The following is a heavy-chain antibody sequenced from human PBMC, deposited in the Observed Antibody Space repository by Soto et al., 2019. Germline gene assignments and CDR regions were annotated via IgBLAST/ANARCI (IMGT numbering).Heavy chain of an antibody. D-gene: IGHD6-13*01. CDR2: ISGIGGST. CDR1: GVTFSSYA. V-gene: IGHV3-23*04. J-gene: IGHJ4*02. CDR3: GKDMTAAGAMDY. Sequence: EVQLVESGGKLVQPGGSVRLSCAASGVTFSSYAMSWVRQAPGKGLEWVSGISGIGGSTYYADSVKGRFTISRDNSKNTLYLQMSSLRAEDTAVYYWGKDMTAAGAMDYWGQGTLVTVSS.